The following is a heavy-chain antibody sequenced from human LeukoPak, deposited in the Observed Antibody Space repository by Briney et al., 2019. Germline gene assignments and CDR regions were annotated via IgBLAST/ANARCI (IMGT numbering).Heavy chain of an antibody. J-gene: IGHJ4*02. CDR1: GFTFRTSW. D-gene: IGHD6-19*01. CDR2: INPDGSGP. V-gene: IGHV3-74*01. CDR3: VRGSSDWKGMDN. Sequence: GGCLRLSCAASGFTFRTSWIHWVRQAPGRGLEWISRINPDGSGPAYADSLKGRLTISRDNARNTVDLQMNSVRADDTAVYYCVRGSSDWKGMDNWGQGTLVTVYS.